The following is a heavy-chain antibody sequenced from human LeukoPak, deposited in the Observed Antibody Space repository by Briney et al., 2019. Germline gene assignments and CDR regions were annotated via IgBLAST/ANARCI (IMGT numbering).Heavy chain of an antibody. J-gene: IGHJ6*02. CDR2: IYPGDSDT. V-gene: IGHV5-51*01. Sequence: PGESLKISCQGSGYNFASYWIGWVRQMPGKGREWMGIIYPGDSDTRYSPSFQGQVTISADKSISTAYLQWSSLKASDTAMYYCARRGSSSSDYYYGMDVWGQGTTLTVSS. CDR3: ARRGSSSSDYYYGMDV. CDR1: GYNFASYW. D-gene: IGHD6-6*01.